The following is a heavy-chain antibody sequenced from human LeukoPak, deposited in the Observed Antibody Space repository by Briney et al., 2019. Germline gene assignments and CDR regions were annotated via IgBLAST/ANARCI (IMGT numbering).Heavy chain of an antibody. V-gene: IGHV3-23*01. Sequence: QPGRSLRLSCAASGFTFSSYAMSWVRQAPGKGLEWVSAISGSGGSTYYADSVKGRFTISRDNSKNTLYLQMNSLRAEDTAVYYCAKAGAVVVVAAKFFDYWGQGTLVTVSS. D-gene: IGHD2-15*01. J-gene: IGHJ4*02. CDR3: AKAGAVVVVAAKFFDY. CDR1: GFTFSSYA. CDR2: ISGSGGST.